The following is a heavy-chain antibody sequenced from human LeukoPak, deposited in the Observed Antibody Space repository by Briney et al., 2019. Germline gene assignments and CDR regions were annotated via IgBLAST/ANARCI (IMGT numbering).Heavy chain of an antibody. CDR3: ARAGGYSYGSPRYYNYYYMDV. D-gene: IGHD5-18*01. CDR2: IIPIFGTA. J-gene: IGHJ6*03. Sequence: SVKVSCKASGGTFSSYAISWVRQAPGQGLEWMGGIIPIFGTANYAQKFQGRVTITTDESTSTAYMELSSLRSEDTAVYYCARAGGYSYGSPRYYNYYYMDVWGKGTTVTVSS. V-gene: IGHV1-69*05. CDR1: GGTFSSYA.